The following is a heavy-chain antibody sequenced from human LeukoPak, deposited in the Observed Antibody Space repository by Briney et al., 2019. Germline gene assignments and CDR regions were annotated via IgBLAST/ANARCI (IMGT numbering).Heavy chain of an antibody. CDR3: AKGSPNSQSSGYYGGPQNAFDI. Sequence: PGGSLRLSCAASGFTFSSYAMSWVRQAPGKGLEWVSAISGSGGSTYYADSVKGRFTISRDNSKNTLYLQMNSLRAEDTAVYYYAKGSPNSQSSGYYGGPQNAFDIWGQGTMVTVSS. J-gene: IGHJ3*02. V-gene: IGHV3-23*01. D-gene: IGHD3-22*01. CDR1: GFTFSSYA. CDR2: ISGSGGST.